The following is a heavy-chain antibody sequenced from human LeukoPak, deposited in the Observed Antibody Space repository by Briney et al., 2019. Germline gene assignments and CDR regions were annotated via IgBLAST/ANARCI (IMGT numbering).Heavy chain of an antibody. Sequence: ASVKVSCKASGGTFSSYAISWVRQAPGQGLEWMGWISPYSGKTNFQPKLQGRLTMTTDTSTSTAYMELRSLRSDDTAVYYCAREGGVGPTAPPDYYSYQNDVWGRGTTVTVSS. V-gene: IGHV1-18*01. D-gene: IGHD3-16*01. J-gene: IGHJ6*03. CDR1: GGTFSSYA. CDR3: AREGGVGPTAPPDYYSYQNDV. CDR2: ISPYSGKT.